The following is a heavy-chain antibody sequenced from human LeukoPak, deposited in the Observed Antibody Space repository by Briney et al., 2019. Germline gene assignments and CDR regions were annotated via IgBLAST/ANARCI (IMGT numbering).Heavy chain of an antibody. CDR2: INPNSGGT. J-gene: IGHJ6*02. Sequence: ASVKVSCKASGYTFTGYYMHWVRQAPGQGLEWMGWINPNSGGTNYAQKFQGRVTMTRDTSISTAYMELSRLRSDDTAVYYCAMVGYCSSTSWGYYYYYYDMDVWGQGTTVTVSS. D-gene: IGHD2-2*01. CDR1: GYTFTGYY. CDR3: AMVGYCSSTSWGYYYYYYDMDV. V-gene: IGHV1-2*02.